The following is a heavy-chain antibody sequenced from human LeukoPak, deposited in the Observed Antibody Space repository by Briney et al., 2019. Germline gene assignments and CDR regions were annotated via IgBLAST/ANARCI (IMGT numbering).Heavy chain of an antibody. D-gene: IGHD1-26*01. CDR3: ARDDVGYFDY. V-gene: IGHV3-48*01. CDR1: GFTFSSYS. J-gene: IGHJ4*02. Sequence: PGGSLRLSCAASGFTFSSYSMNWVRQAPGKGLEWVSYISSSSSIYYVDSVKGRFTISRDSAKNSLYLQMNSLRAEDTAVYYCARDDVGYFDYWGQGTLVTVPS. CDR2: ISSSSSI.